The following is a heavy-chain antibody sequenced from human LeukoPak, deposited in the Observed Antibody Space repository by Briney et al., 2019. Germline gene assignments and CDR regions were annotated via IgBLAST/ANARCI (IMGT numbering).Heavy chain of an antibody. V-gene: IGHV1-24*01. J-gene: IGHJ4*02. CDR3: ATDRIAAAGLFDY. CDR1: GYTLTELS. CDR2: FDPEDGET. Sequence: ASVKVSCKVSGYTLTELSMHWLRQAPGKGLEWMGGFDPEDGETIYAQKFQGRVTMTEDTSTDTTYMELSSLRSEDTAVYYCATDRIAAAGLFDYWGQGTLVTVSS. D-gene: IGHD6-13*01.